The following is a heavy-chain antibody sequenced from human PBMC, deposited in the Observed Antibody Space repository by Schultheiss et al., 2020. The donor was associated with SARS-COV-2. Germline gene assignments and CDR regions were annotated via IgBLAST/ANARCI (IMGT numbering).Heavy chain of an antibody. Sequence: ASVKVSCKTSGYTFTSHGISWVRQAPGQGLEWMGIINPSGGSTSYAQKFQGRVTITRDTSASTAYMELSSLRSEDTAVYYCAADSGANDAFDIWGQGTMVTVSS. CDR1: GYTFTSHG. D-gene: IGHD1-26*01. J-gene: IGHJ3*02. CDR3: AADSGANDAFDI. V-gene: IGHV1-46*01. CDR2: INPSGGST.